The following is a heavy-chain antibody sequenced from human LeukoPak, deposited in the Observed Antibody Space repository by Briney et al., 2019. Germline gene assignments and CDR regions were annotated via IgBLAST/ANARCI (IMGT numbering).Heavy chain of an antibody. D-gene: IGHD3-9*01. CDR2: ISSSSYI. J-gene: IGHJ4*02. CDR1: GFTFSSYS. V-gene: IGHV3-21*01. Sequence: GGSLRLSCAASGFTFSSYSMNWVRQAPGKGLEWVSSISSSSYIYYADSVKGRFTISRDNAKNPLYLQMNSLRAEDTAVYYCARGPDILTGAEFNYWGQGTLVTVSS. CDR3: ARGPDILTGAEFNY.